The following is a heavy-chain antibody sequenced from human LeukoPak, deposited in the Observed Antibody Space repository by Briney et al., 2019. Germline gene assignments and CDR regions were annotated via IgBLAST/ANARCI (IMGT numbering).Heavy chain of an antibody. Sequence: GESLKISCKGSGYSFTTYWIAWVRQMPGKGLEWMGIIYPGDSDTTYSPSFQGQVTISADKSISTAYLQWSSLKASDTAMYYCARRVHRGESYFSHSDYWGQGTLVTVSS. CDR1: GYSFTTYW. J-gene: IGHJ4*02. CDR3: ARRVHRGESYFSHSDY. CDR2: IYPGDSDT. V-gene: IGHV5-51*01. D-gene: IGHD1-26*01.